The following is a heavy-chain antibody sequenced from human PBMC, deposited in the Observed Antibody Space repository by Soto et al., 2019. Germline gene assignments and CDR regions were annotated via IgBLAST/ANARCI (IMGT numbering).Heavy chain of an antibody. Sequence: LSLTCAVSGYSISSGYYWGWIRQPPGKGLEWIGSIYHSGSTYYNPSLKSRVTISVDTSKNQFSLKLSSVTAADTAVYYCARAGVTIFGVVIRGKNWFDPWGQGTLVTVSS. V-gene: IGHV4-38-2*01. CDR3: ARAGVTIFGVVIRGKNWFDP. CDR2: IYHSGST. J-gene: IGHJ5*02. D-gene: IGHD3-3*01. CDR1: GYSISSGYY.